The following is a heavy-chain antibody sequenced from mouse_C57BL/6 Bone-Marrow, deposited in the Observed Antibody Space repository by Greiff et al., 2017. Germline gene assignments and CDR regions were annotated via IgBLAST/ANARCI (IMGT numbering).Heavy chain of an antibody. CDR1: GFTFSSYA. D-gene: IGHD2-3*01. V-gene: IGHV5-4*01. CDR2: ISDGGSYT. CDR3: ARDDDYFYYYAMDY. Sequence: DVKLVESGGGLVKPGGSLKLSCAASGFTFSSYAMSWVRQTPEKRLEWVATISDGGSYTYYPDNVKGRFTISSDNAKNNLYLQMSHLKSEDTAMYYCARDDDYFYYYAMDYWGQGTSVTVSS. J-gene: IGHJ4*01.